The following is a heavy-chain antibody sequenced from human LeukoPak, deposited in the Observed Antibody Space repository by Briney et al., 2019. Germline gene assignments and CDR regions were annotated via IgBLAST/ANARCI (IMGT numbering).Heavy chain of an antibody. CDR1: GFILSSYA. Sequence: GSLRLSCAACGFILSSYAMSWVRQAPGKGLEWIAEINHSGSTNYTPSLKSRVTISVDTSKNQFSLKLSSVTAADTAVYYCARVKRCLDYWGQGTLVTVSS. CDR3: ARVKRCLDY. D-gene: IGHD4/OR15-4a*01. CDR2: INHSGST. J-gene: IGHJ4*02. V-gene: IGHV4-34*01.